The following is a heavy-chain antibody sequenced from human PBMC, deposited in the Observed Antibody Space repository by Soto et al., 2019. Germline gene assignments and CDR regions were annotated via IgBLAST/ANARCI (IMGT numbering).Heavy chain of an antibody. CDR3: ARAADYRFLILDP. Sequence: QVQLVQSGAEVKKPGSSVKVSCKASGGTFSNDAVSWVRQAPGQGLEWMGGIIPNFGTTNHAQNFQGRVSITADESTSTVYMELSSLRSDDTAVYYCARAADYRFLILDPWGQGTLVTVS. J-gene: IGHJ5*02. D-gene: IGHD2-8*01. CDR1: GGTFSNDA. V-gene: IGHV1-69*01. CDR2: IIPNFGTT.